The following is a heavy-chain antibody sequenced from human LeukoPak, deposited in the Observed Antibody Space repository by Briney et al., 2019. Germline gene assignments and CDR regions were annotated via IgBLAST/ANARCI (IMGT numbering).Heavy chain of an antibody. V-gene: IGHV3-23*01. Sequence: GGYLRLSWAASGSTFSSYAMSWVRQAPGKGLEWVSAISGSGGSTYYADSVKGRFTISRDNSKNTLYLQMNSLRAEDTAVYYCAKSPVHYYDIGTIPKKYYFDYWGQGTLVTVSS. CDR2: ISGSGGST. CDR1: GSTFSSYA. J-gene: IGHJ4*02. CDR3: AKSPVHYYDIGTIPKKYYFDY. D-gene: IGHD3-22*01.